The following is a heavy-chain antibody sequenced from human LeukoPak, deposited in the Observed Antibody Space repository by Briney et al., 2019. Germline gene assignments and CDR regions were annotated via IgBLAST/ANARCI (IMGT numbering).Heavy chain of an antibody. CDR3: ARLKNIAAPDAFDI. V-gene: IGHV1-18*01. J-gene: IGHJ3*02. Sequence: ASVKVSCKASGYTFTSYGISWVRQAPGQGLEWMGWISAYNGNTNYAQKLQGRVTMTTDTSTSTAYMELRSLRSDDTAVYYCARLKNIAAPDAFDIWGQGTMVTVSS. D-gene: IGHD6-6*01. CDR1: GYTFTSYG. CDR2: ISAYNGNT.